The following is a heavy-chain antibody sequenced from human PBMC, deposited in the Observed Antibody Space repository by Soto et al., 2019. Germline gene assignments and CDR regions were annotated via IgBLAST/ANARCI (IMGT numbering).Heavy chain of an antibody. CDR3: ARDRGYDSFDY. D-gene: IGHD5-12*01. CDR1: GFTFSSYW. J-gene: IGHJ4*02. CDR2: IKEDGSEK. Sequence: PGGSLRLSCAASGFTFSSYWMSWVRQAPGKGLEWVANIKEDGSEKYYVDSVKGRFTISRDNAKNSLYLQMNSLRAEDTAVYYCARDRGYDSFDYWGQGNLVTVSS. V-gene: IGHV3-7*04.